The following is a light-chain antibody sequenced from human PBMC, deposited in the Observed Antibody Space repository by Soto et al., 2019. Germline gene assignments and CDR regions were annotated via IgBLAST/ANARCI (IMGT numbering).Light chain of an antibody. V-gene: IGKV4-1*01. Sequence: DIVMTQSPDSLAVSLGERATINCKSSQSVLYNSNNKNYLAWYQQKPGQPPKLLIYWASTRESGVPDRFSGSGSGTDFTLTISSLQAEYVAVYYCQQFYSTPLTFGGGTKVEI. CDR2: WAS. CDR1: QSVLYNSNNKNY. CDR3: QQFYSTPLT. J-gene: IGKJ4*01.